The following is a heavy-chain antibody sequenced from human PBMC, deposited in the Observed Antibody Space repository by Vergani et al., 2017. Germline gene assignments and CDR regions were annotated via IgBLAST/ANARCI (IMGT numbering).Heavy chain of an antibody. CDR2: VYYTGST. CDR3: ARGNPYVDFDI. V-gene: IGHV4-39*02. D-gene: IGHD3-16*01. CDR1: GDSINSSTYY. J-gene: IGHJ3*02. Sequence: QLQLQESGPGLVKPSETLSLTCTVSGDSINSSTYYWGWIRQTPEKGLEWIGSVYYTGSTYYNPSLTSRVTMSIDTSKNVFSLRMTSVTAADTAIYFCARGNPYVDFDIWGQGTMITVSS.